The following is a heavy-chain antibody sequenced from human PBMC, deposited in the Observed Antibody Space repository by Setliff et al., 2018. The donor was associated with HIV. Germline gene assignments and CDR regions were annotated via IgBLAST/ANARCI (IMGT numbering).Heavy chain of an antibody. CDR2: IIPIFGST. J-gene: IGHJ2*01. CDR1: GGTFRKYS. V-gene: IGHV1-69*13. Sequence: SVKVSCKASGGTFRKYSISWVRQAPGQGLEWMGGIIPIFGSTRYAQKFQDRVTITADESTDTVEMQLSSLTSEDTAVYYCARDDHYYDLGSIYSDWYCDLWDRGTQVTVSS. CDR3: ARDDHYYDLGSIYSDWYCDL. D-gene: IGHD3-10*01.